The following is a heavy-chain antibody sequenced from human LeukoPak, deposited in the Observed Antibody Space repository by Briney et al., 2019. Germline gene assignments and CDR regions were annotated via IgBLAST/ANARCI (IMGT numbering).Heavy chain of an antibody. D-gene: IGHD3-22*01. CDR1: GGSISGYY. V-gene: IGHV4-59*01. Sequence: SETLSLTCTVSGGSISGYYWSWIRQPPGKGLEWIGYVYYSGSTNYNPSLKSRVTISLDTSNNQFSLKLSSETAADTAVYYCARDLWDSSDYYYFGAFDIWGQGTMVTVSS. CDR3: ARDLWDSSDYYYFGAFDI. J-gene: IGHJ3*02. CDR2: VYYSGST.